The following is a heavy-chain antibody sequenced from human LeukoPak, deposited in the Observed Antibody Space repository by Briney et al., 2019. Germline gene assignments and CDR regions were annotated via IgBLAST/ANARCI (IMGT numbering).Heavy chain of an antibody. CDR1: GGSIKNFY. V-gene: IGHV4-59*01. Sequence: TSETLSLTCAVFGGSIKNFYWSWIRQSPGKGLEWLGYIYNNGNTNYNASLKSRVIMSIDTSKNQFSLKVTSVTAADTAIYYCARVLRGAYCGGDCYRLDYWGQGMLVIVSS. CDR3: ARVLRGAYCGGDCYRLDY. CDR2: IYNNGNT. D-gene: IGHD2-21*02. J-gene: IGHJ4*02.